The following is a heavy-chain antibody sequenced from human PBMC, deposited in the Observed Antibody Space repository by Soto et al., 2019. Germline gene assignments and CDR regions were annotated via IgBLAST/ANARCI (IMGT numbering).Heavy chain of an antibody. D-gene: IGHD3-10*01. CDR1: GFTFDDYA. V-gene: IGHV3-9*01. Sequence: HPGGSLRLSCAASGFTFDDYAMRWVRQAPGKGLEWVSGISWNSGSIGYADSVKGRFTISRDNAKNSLYLQMNSLRAKDTALYYCAKGMTYYYGSGSSYDAFDIWGQGTMDTVSS. J-gene: IGHJ3*02. CDR3: AKGMTYYYGSGSSYDAFDI. CDR2: ISWNSGSI.